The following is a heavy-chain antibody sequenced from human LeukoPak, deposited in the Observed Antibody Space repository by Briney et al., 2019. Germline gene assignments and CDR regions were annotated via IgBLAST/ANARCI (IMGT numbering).Heavy chain of an antibody. CDR3: AKDVAHYDDVWGSYRTGNSDY. CDR1: GFTFNNYA. Sequence: GGSLRLSCAASGFTFNNYAMSWVRQAPGKGLEWVSTISGSDDNTYYADSVKGRFTISRDNSKNTLYLQMNSLRAEDTAVSYCAKDVAHYDDVWGSYRTGNSDYWGQGTLVTVSS. CDR2: ISGSDDNT. D-gene: IGHD3-16*02. V-gene: IGHV3-23*01. J-gene: IGHJ4*02.